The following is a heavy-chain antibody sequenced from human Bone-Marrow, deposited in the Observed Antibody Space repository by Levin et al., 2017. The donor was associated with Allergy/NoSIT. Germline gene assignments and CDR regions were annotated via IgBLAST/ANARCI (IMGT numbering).Heavy chain of an antibody. CDR1: GFTFSSLW. CDR3: ARRGTMDV. D-gene: IGHD5-12*01. Sequence: GGSLRLSCAASGFTFSSLWMTWVRQAPGKGLEWVANIKEDGSEKNYVDSVKGRFTISRDNAKNSLYLQMNSLRAEDTAVYYCARRGTMDVWGQGTTVTVSS. J-gene: IGHJ6*02. V-gene: IGHV3-7*03. CDR2: IKEDGSEK.